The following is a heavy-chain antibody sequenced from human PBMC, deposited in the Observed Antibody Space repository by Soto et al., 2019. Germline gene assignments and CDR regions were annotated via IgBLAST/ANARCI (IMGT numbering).Heavy chain of an antibody. V-gene: IGHV3-33*01. CDR2: IWYDGTTK. CDR3: ARDVDRTSHLNWFDP. CDR1: GFSLSGYG. D-gene: IGHD5-12*01. Sequence: QVQLVESGGGVVQPGRSLRLSCEVTGFSLSGYGMHWVRQAPGKGLEWVAVIWYDGTTKNYADSVKGRFTISRDSSKNTVYLQMDSLKVEDTAVYSCARDVDRTSHLNWFDPWGQGVMVTVSS. J-gene: IGHJ5*02.